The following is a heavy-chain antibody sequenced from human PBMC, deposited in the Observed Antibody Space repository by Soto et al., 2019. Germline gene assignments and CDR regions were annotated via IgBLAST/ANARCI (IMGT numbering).Heavy chain of an antibody. V-gene: IGHV3-21*01. CDR2: ISSRSSYI. Sequence: KWVRKAPGKGLEWVSSISSRSSYIYYADSVKGRFTISRDNAKNSLYLQMNSLRAEDTAVYYCARTAIYYYYMDVWGKGTTVTVSS. CDR3: ARTAIYYYYMDV. J-gene: IGHJ6*03.